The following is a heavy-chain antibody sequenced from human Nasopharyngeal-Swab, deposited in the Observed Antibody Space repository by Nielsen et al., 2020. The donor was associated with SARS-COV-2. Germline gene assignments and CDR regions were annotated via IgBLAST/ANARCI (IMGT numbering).Heavy chain of an antibody. J-gene: IGHJ3*02. Sequence: WERQATGQGLEGMGIISPSGGSTSYAQKFQGRVTMTSDTSTSTVYMELSILRSEDTAVYYCARDRDCSSTSCYRGIDIWGQGTMVTVSS. CDR3: ARDRDCSSTSCYRGIDI. CDR2: ISPSGGST. V-gene: IGHV1-46*01. D-gene: IGHD2-2*01.